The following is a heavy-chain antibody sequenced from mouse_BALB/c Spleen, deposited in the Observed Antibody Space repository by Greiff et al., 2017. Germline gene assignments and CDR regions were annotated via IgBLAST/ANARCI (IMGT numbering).Heavy chain of an antibody. CDR3: ARQSYYDYDVYYFDY. V-gene: IGHV5-9-3*01. D-gene: IGHD2-4*01. J-gene: IGHJ2*01. CDR2: ISSGGSYT. Sequence: EVKLMESGGGLVKPGGSLKLSCAASGFTFSSYAMSWVRQTPEKRLEWVATISSGGSYTYYPDSVKGRFTISRDNAKNTLYLQMSSLRSEDTAMYYCARQSYYDYDVYYFDYWGQGTTLTVSS. CDR1: GFTFSSYA.